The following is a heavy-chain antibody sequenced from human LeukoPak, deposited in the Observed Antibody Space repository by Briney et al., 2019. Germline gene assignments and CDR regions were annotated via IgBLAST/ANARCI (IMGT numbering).Heavy chain of an antibody. CDR2: IDGDGDDK. J-gene: IGHJ3*02. D-gene: IGHD3-10*01. CDR3: AKYYYGSGNHYAFDI. CDR1: GFTFSSYA. V-gene: IGHV3-23*01. Sequence: GGSLRLSCAASGFTFSSYAMAWVRQAPAKGREGVSSIDGDGDDKYYADFVKGRFTISRDNSKNTLYVQMNSLRAEDTAQYFCAKYYYGSGNHYAFDIWGQGTMVTVS.